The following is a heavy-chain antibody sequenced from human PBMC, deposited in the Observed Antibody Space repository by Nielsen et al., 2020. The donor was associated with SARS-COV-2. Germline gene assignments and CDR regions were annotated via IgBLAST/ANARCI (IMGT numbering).Heavy chain of an antibody. CDR3: AITSGRPDWLLFGGGDYYYYYGMDV. CDR2: FDPEDGET. Sequence: ASVKVSCKVSGYTLTELSMHWVRQAPGKGLEWMGGFDPEDGETIYAQKLQGRVTMTTDTSTSTAYMELRSLRSDDTAVYYCAITSGRPDWLLFGGGDYYYYYGMDVWGQGTTVTVSS. CDR1: GYTLTELS. D-gene: IGHD3-9*01. V-gene: IGHV1-24*01. J-gene: IGHJ6*02.